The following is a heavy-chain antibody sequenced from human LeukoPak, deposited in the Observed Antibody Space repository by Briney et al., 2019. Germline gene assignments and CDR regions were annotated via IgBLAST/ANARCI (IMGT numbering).Heavy chain of an antibody. D-gene: IGHD6-13*01. Sequence: GRSLRLSCAASGFTFDDYAMHWVRQAPGKGLEWVSGISWNSGSICYADSVKGRFTISRDNAKNSLYLQMNSLRAEDTALYYCANEGSAAAGVYFFDYWGQGTLVTVSS. CDR3: ANEGSAAAGVYFFDY. J-gene: IGHJ4*02. CDR2: ISWNSGSI. V-gene: IGHV3-9*01. CDR1: GFTFDDYA.